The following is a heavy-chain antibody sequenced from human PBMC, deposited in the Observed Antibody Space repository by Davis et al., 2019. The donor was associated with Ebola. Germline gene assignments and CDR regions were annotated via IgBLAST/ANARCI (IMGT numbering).Heavy chain of an antibody. CDR1: GFTFSSYW. Sequence: GESLKISCAASGFTFSSYWMHWVRQAPGKGLEWVSGISWNSGSIGYADSVKGRFTISRDDAKNTLYLQMNSLRDEDTGVYYCARDGDAAVDLDYWGQGTLVTVSS. D-gene: IGHD2-21*02. V-gene: IGHV3-74*01. J-gene: IGHJ4*02. CDR2: ISWNSGSI. CDR3: ARDGDAAVDLDY.